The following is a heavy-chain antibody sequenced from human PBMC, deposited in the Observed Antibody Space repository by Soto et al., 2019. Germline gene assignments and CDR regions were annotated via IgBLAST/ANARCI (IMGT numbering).Heavy chain of an antibody. CDR1: GFSLSTSGVA. CDR2: VYWDDDK. Sequence: QITLKESGPTLVKPTQTLTLTCSFSGFSLSTSGVAVGWIRQPPGKALEWLALVYWDDDKRYSPSLKSRLTITQDPSKNQVVLTMTNMAPLATATYYCARVLRRYFDYWGQGALVTVSS. V-gene: IGHV2-5*02. J-gene: IGHJ4*02. CDR3: ARVLRRYFDY. D-gene: IGHD6-6*01.